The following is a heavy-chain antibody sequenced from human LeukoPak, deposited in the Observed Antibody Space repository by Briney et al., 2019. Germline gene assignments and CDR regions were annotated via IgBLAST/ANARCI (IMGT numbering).Heavy chain of an antibody. D-gene: IGHD4-17*01. CDR2: ISAYNGNT. V-gene: IGHV1-18*01. CDR1: GYTFTSYG. J-gene: IGHJ4*02. CDR3: AREGSYGDYKKYFDY. Sequence: ASVKVSCKASGYTFTSYGISWVRQAPGQGLEWMGWISAYNGNTNYAQKLQGRVTMTTDTSTSTAYMELRSLRSDDTAVYYCAREGSYGDYKKYFDYWGQGTLVTVSS.